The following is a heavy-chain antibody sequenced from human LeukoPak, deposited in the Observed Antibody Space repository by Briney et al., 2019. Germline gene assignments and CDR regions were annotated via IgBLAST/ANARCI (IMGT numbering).Heavy chain of an antibody. CDR3: ARLRYSGSSQGVFDY. D-gene: IGHD1-26*01. CDR1: GYAISSGYF. J-gene: IGHJ4*02. Sequence: SETLSLACSVSGYAISSGYFWGWIRQPPGKGLEWIGTIYHSGSTYYNPSLKSRVTISVDTSKNQFSLKLSSVTAADTAVYYCARLRYSGSSQGVFDYWGQGTLVTVSS. CDR2: IYHSGST. V-gene: IGHV4-38-2*02.